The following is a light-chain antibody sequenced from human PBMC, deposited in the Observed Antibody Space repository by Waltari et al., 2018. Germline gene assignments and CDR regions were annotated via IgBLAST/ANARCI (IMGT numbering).Light chain of an antibody. CDR1: QSVYYTSKYYKY. CDR2: WAS. Sequence: QSVYYTSKYYKYLALYQPKPGQPPKLLIYWASTREAGVPDRFSGSGSGTDFTLTISSLQAEDGALYYCQQYYNTPWTFGQGTKVVIK. V-gene: IGKV4-1*01. J-gene: IGKJ1*01. CDR3: QQYYNTPWT.